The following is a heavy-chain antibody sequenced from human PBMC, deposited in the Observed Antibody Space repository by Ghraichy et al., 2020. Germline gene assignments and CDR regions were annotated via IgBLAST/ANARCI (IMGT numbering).Heavy chain of an antibody. D-gene: IGHD3-10*01. CDR3: ARGPSITVVRGVITCGRYCAMDV. V-gene: IGHV1-8*01. J-gene: IGHJ6*02. CDR2: MNPNSGNT. CDR1: RAHVRTPD. Sequence: ASVKVSCKTGRAHVRTPDTYRKRVCSLQLEKRMGWMNPNSGNTGYAQKFQGSVTMTRNTSISTAYMALSSLRSEDTAVYYCARGPSITVVRGVITCGRYCAMDVWGQGTTFTVSS.